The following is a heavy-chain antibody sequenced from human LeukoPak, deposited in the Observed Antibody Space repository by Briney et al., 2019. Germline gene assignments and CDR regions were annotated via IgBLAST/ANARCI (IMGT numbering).Heavy chain of an antibody. V-gene: IGHV4-59*01. CDR1: GGTISGNY. CDR3: ARDRRRELLHAFDI. CDR2: MDYRGST. J-gene: IGHJ3*02. Sequence: PSETLSLTCTLSGGTISGNYWSWIRHPPGKGLERGAYMDYRGSTNYNPALKTRLTISMDASKNQFSLTLSSVTAADTAVYYCARDRRRELLHAFDIWGQGTMVTVSS. D-gene: IGHD1-26*01.